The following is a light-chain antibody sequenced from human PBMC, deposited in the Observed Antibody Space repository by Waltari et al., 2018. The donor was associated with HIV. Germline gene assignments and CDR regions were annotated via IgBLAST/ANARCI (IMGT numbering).Light chain of an antibody. Sequence: SYELTQPPSVSVSPGQTARFTSSGDALPKQYAYWYQQKPGQAPVLVIYKDSERPSGIPERFSGSSSGTTVTLTISGVQAEDEADYYCQSAADTSGPWVFGGGTKLTVL. CDR2: KDS. CDR1: ALPKQY. J-gene: IGLJ3*02. CDR3: QSAADTSGPWV. V-gene: IGLV3-25*03.